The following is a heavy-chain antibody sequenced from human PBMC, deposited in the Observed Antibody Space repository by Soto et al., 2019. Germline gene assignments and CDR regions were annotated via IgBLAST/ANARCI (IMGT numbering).Heavy chain of an antibody. CDR3: ARDRGGYSYGYVGELDY. D-gene: IGHD5-18*01. J-gene: IGHJ4*02. CDR2: ISGSGGST. Sequence: GGSLRLSCAASGFTFSSYAMSWVRQAPGKGLEWVSAISGSGGSTYYADSVKGRFTISRDNSKNTLYLQMNSLRAEDTAVYYCARDRGGYSYGYVGELDYWGQGTLVTVSS. V-gene: IGHV3-23*01. CDR1: GFTFSSYA.